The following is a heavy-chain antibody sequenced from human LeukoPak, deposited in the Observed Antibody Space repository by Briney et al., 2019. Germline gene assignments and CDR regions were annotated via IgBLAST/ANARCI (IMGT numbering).Heavy chain of an antibody. CDR3: ANYGSGSYRFDP. CDR2: VNHSGRT. D-gene: IGHD3-10*01. V-gene: IGHV4-34*01. Sequence: SETLSLTCAVYGGSFSGYFWSWIRQPPGKGLEWIGEVNHSGRTNYSPPLKSRVTISVDTSKNQFSLNLRSVTAADTAVYYCANYGSGSYRFDPWGQGTLVTVSS. CDR1: GGSFSGYF. J-gene: IGHJ5*02.